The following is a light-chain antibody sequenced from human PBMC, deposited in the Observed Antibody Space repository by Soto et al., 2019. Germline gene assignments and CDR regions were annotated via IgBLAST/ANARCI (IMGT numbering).Light chain of an antibody. Sequence: QSVLTQPPSASGTPGQRVTISCSGSSSNIGSNTVNWYQQLPGTAPKLLIYSNNQRPSGVPDRFSGSRSGTSASLAISGLQSEDEADYYCCSYAGSYTFASYVFGTGTKLTVL. CDR1: SSNIGSNT. CDR3: CSYAGSYTFASYV. CDR2: SNN. J-gene: IGLJ1*01. V-gene: IGLV1-44*01.